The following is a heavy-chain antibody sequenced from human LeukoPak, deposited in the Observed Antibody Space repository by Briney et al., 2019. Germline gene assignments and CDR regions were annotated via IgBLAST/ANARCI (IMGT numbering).Heavy chain of an antibody. J-gene: IGHJ4*02. CDR1: GASVSSGSDY. V-gene: IGHV4-61*01. Sequence: SETLSLTCTVSGASVSSGSDYWSWIRQPPGKILEWIGFIYSIGSTNYNPSLKSRVTISVDTSKNQFSLKLSSVTAADTAVYYCARDLGPIVGATYYDYWGQGTLVTVSS. CDR3: ARDLGPIVGATYYDY. CDR2: IYSIGST. D-gene: IGHD1-26*01.